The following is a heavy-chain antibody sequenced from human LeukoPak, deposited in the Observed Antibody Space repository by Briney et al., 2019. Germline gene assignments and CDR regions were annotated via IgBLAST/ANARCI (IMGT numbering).Heavy chain of an antibody. CDR3: ARNLYYGSGSSPDY. CDR1: GFTFSSYA. CDR2: ISGSGGTT. J-gene: IGHJ4*02. V-gene: IGHV3-23*01. Sequence: PGGSLRLSCAASGFTFSSYAMTWVRQAPGKGLEWVSVISGSGGTTYYADSVKGRFTISRDNAKNSLYLQMNSLRAEDTAVYYCARNLYYGSGSSPDYWGQGTLVTVSS. D-gene: IGHD3-10*01.